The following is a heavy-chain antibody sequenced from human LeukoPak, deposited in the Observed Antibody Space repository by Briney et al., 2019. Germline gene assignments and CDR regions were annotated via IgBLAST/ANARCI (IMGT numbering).Heavy chain of an antibody. D-gene: IGHD3-22*01. Sequence: GGSLRLSCAASGFTFNSYGLNWVRQAPGKGLEWVSYISSSSSTIYYADSVKGRFTISRDNAKNSLYLQMNSLRAEDTAVYYCAGLAGSGYRDYWGQGTLVTVSS. CDR3: AGLAGSGYRDY. CDR1: GFTFNSYG. V-gene: IGHV3-48*01. J-gene: IGHJ4*02. CDR2: ISSSSSTI.